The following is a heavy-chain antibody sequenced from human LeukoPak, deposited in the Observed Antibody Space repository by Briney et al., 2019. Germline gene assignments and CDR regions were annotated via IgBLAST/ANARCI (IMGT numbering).Heavy chain of an antibody. D-gene: IGHD3-10*01. CDR1: GGSISSYY. CDR3: ARDALLWFGELSDWFDP. CDR2: IYTSGST. V-gene: IGHV4-4*07. J-gene: IGHJ5*02. Sequence: PSETLSLTCTVSGGSISSYYWSWIRQPAGKGLEWIGRIYTSGSTNYNPSLKSRVTMSVDTSKNQFSLKLSSVTAADTAVYYCARDALLWFGELSDWFDPWGQGTLVTVSS.